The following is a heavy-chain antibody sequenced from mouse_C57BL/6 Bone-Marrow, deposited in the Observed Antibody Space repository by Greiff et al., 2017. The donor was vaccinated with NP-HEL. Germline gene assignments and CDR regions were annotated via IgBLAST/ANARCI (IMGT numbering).Heavy chain of an antibody. D-gene: IGHD1-1*01. J-gene: IGHJ1*03. CDR1: GFTFSDYG. V-gene: IGHV5-17*01. CDR2: ISSGSSTI. CDR3: ATQATVVSWYFDV. Sequence: EVMLVESGGGLVKPGGSLKLSCAASGFTFSDYGMHWVRQAPEKGLEWVAYISSGSSTIYYADTVKGRFTISRDNAKNTLFLQMTSLRSEDTAMYYCATQATVVSWYFDVWGTGTTVTVSS.